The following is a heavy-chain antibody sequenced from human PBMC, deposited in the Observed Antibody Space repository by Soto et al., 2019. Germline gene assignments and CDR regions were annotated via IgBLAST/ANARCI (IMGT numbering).Heavy chain of an antibody. CDR3: ARARITMVREVIKYNMDV. CDR2: IYNSGST. J-gene: IGHJ6*02. Sequence: LETLSLTCTVSGGSISTYYWSWIRRPPGKGLEWIGYIYNSGSTHSNPSLQSRVTISVDTSKNQFSLKLSSVTAADTAIYYCARARITMVREVIKYNMDVWGQGTTVTVSS. CDR1: GGSISTYY. V-gene: IGHV4-59*01. D-gene: IGHD3-10*01.